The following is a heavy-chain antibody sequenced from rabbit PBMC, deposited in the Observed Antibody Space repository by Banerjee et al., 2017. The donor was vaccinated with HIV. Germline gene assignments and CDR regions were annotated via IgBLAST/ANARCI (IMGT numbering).Heavy chain of an antibody. Sequence: QSLEESGGGLVTPGGNLTLTCKASGIDFSSNYYMCWVRQAPGKGLEWIACIYAGSSGSTYYASWAKGRFTISKTSSTTVTLQMTSLTAADTATYFCARAGDYDYTYGYAGYPMWGQGTLVTVS. D-gene: IGHD6-1*01. CDR2: IYAGSSGST. CDR1: GIDFSSNYY. V-gene: IGHV1S40*01. J-gene: IGHJ3*01. CDR3: ARAGDYDYTYGYAGYPM.